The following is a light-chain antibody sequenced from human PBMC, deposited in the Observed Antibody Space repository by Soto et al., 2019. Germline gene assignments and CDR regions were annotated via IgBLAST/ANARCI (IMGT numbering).Light chain of an antibody. CDR1: SNDVGGYNY. Sequence: QSALTQPASVSGSPGQSITISCTGTSNDVGGYNYVSWYQQHPGKAPKLMIYEVNNRPSGVSNRFSGSKSGNTASLTISGLQAEDEADYYCSSFTSTSTYVFGTETKLTVL. V-gene: IGLV2-14*01. CDR3: SSFTSTSTYV. J-gene: IGLJ1*01. CDR2: EVN.